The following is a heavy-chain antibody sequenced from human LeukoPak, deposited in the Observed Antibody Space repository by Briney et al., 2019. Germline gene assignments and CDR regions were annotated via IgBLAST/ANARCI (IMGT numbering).Heavy chain of an antibody. CDR1: GYTLTDYG. Sequence: GASVKVSCKASGYTLTDYGMHWVRQAPGQRLEWMAWINAGNGNAKYSQKFQGRVTITRDTSASTAYMELSSLRSEDTAVYYCARVPLHDRNDYYYPHWGQGTVVTVSS. D-gene: IGHD3-22*01. CDR3: ARVPLHDRNDYYYPH. CDR2: INAGNGNA. V-gene: IGHV1-3*01. J-gene: IGHJ1*01.